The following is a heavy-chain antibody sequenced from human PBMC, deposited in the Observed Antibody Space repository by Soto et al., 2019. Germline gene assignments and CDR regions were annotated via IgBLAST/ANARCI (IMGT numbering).Heavy chain of an antibody. D-gene: IGHD3-9*01. J-gene: IGHJ4*02. CDR2: ISGSGGST. CDR1: GFTFSSYA. V-gene: IGHV3-23*01. CDR3: AKDHPYYDILTGYSRFDY. Sequence: PGGSLRLSCAASGFTFSSYAMSWVRQAPGKGLEWVSAISGSGGSTYYADSVKGRFTISRDNSKNTLYLQMNSLRAEDTAVYYCAKDHPYYDILTGYSRFDYWGQGTLVTVS.